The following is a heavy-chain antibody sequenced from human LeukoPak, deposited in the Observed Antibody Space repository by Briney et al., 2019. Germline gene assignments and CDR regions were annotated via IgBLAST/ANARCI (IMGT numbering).Heavy chain of an antibody. CDR2: IIPIFGIA. V-gene: IGHV1-69*04. Sequence: SVKVSCKASGGTFSSYAISWVRQAPGQGLEWMGRIIPIFGIANYAQKFQGRVTITADKSTSTAYMELSSLRSEDTAVYYCARGRSTYYYYYYGMDVWGRGTTVTVSS. CDR3: ARGRSTYYYYYYGMDV. CDR1: GGTFSSYA. D-gene: IGHD1-26*01. J-gene: IGHJ6*02.